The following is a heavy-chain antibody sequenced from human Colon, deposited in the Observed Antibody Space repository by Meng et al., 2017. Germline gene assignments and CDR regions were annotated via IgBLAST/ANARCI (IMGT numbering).Heavy chain of an antibody. CDR1: GFTFSSSW. J-gene: IGHJ1*01. Sequence: GGSLRLSCEASGFTFSSSWMHWVRQAPGKGLVWVSRMNGDGSMTTYADPVKGRFTISRDNAKNTLYLQMNSLRAEDTAMYFCESVQGGVPYWGQGTLVTVSS. V-gene: IGHV3-74*01. D-gene: IGHD3-16*01. CDR3: ESVQGGVPY. CDR2: MNGDGSMT.